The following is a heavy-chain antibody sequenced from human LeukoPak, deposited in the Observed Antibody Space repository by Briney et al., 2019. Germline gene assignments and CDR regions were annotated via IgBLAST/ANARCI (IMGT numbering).Heavy chain of an antibody. Sequence: GGSLRLSCSASGFTFRSYSMNWVRQAPGKGLEWVSYISSGSSNIYYADSVKGRFTISRDNAKNSLCLQMNSLRAEDTAVYYCARDPDSSGWPYYFDYWGQGTLVTVSS. CDR3: ARDPDSSGWPYYFDY. CDR1: GFTFRSYS. V-gene: IGHV3-48*01. D-gene: IGHD6-19*01. CDR2: ISSGSSNI. J-gene: IGHJ4*02.